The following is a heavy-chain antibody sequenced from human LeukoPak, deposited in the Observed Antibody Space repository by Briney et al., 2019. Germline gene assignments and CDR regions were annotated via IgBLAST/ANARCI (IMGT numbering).Heavy chain of an antibody. D-gene: IGHD6-19*01. CDR1: GGSFSGYY. CDR3: ARAGYSSGWTYFDY. CDR2: INHSGST. V-gene: IGHV4-34*01. J-gene: IGHJ4*02. Sequence: SETLSLTCAVYGGSFSGYYWSWIRQPPGKGLEWIGEINHSGSTNYNPSLKSRVTISVDTSKNQFSLKLSSVTAADTAVYYCARAGYSSGWTYFDYWGRGTLVTVSS.